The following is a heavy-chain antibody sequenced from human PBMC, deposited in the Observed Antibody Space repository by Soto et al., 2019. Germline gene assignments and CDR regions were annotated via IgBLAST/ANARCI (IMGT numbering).Heavy chain of an antibody. Sequence: GGSLRLSCAASGFTFSSYAMHWVRQAPGKGLEWVAVISYDGSNKYYADSVKGRFTISRDNSKNTLYLQMNSLRAEDTAVYYCARETAAAEAVYYYYGMDVWGQGTTVTVSS. CDR3: ARETAAAEAVYYYYGMDV. J-gene: IGHJ6*02. CDR1: GFTFSSYA. V-gene: IGHV3-30-3*01. CDR2: ISYDGSNK. D-gene: IGHD6-13*01.